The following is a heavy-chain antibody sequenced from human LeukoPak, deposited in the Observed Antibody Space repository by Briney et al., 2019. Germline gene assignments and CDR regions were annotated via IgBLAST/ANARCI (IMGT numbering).Heavy chain of an antibody. CDR2: IYYSGTT. D-gene: IGHD3-16*01. J-gene: IGHJ4*02. Sequence: PSETLSLTCTVPGGSISSYYWSWIRQPPGKGLEWIAYIYYSGTTNYNPSLKSRVTISVDTSKNQFSLNLSSVTAADTAVYYCARHLGGGIYFDYWGQGTLVTVSS. V-gene: IGHV4-59*08. CDR3: ARHLGGGIYFDY. CDR1: GGSISSYY.